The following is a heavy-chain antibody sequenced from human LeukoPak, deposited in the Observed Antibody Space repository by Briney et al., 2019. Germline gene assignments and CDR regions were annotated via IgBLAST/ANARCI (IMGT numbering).Heavy chain of an antibody. D-gene: IGHD3/OR15-3a*01. Sequence: EGSLRLSCAASGFTFNTYWMSWVREAPGKGLEWVANIKEDESEKYYVDSVKGRFTISRDNAKNSLYLQMNSLRAEDTAMYYCARVRTLWTYYGMDVWGQGTTVTVSS. J-gene: IGHJ6*02. V-gene: IGHV3-7*01. CDR3: ARVRTLWTYYGMDV. CDR1: GFTFNTYW. CDR2: IKEDESEK.